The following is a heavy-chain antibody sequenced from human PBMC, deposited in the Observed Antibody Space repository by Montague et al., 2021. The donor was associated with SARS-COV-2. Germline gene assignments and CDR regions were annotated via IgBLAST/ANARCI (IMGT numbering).Heavy chain of an antibody. CDR2: IHHGGST. CDR1: GGSFSTYS. CDR3: ARLRDGVVPSPILGVGPYYSYYYMDV. V-gene: IGHV4-34*01. D-gene: IGHD3-10*01. Sequence: SETLSLTCAVHGGSFSTYSWNWIRQPPGKGLEWIGEIHHGGSTNYNPSLKSRVTISADTSKNQFSLKLTSVAVADTAVYYYARLRDGVVPSPILGVGPYYSYYYMDVWGRGTTVTVSS. J-gene: IGHJ6*03.